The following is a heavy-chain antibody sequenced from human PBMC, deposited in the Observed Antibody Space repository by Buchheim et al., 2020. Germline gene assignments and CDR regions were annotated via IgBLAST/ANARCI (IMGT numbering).Heavy chain of an antibody. CDR3: AREGTRRDFDY. D-gene: IGHD3-10*01. J-gene: IGHJ4*02. Sequence: QVQLVESGGGVVQPGRSLRLSCAASGFTFSSYGMHWVRQAPGKGLEWVAVIWYDGSNKYYADSVKGRFTISRDNSKNTLYLQMNSLGAEDTAVYCCAREGTRRDFDYWGQGTL. CDR2: IWYDGSNK. CDR1: GFTFSSYG. V-gene: IGHV3-33*01.